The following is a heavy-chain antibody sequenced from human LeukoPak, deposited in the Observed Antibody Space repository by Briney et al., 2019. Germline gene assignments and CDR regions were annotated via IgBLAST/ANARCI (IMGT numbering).Heavy chain of an antibody. Sequence: PSETLSLTCTLSGGSITNTKYYWGWIRQPPGKGLEWIGSIYYSGSTYYNPSLKSRVTISVDTSKNQFSLKLSSVTAADTAVYYCARPFSYSSGWYYFDYWGQGTLVAVSS. CDR1: GGSITNTKYY. D-gene: IGHD6-19*01. J-gene: IGHJ4*02. CDR3: ARPFSYSSGWYYFDY. V-gene: IGHV4-39*01. CDR2: IYYSGST.